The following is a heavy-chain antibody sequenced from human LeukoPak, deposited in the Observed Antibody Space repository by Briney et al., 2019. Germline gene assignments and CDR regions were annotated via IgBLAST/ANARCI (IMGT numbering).Heavy chain of an antibody. CDR3: ARWFCTTTNCYYDY. CDR2: LYADGTT. J-gene: IGHJ4*02. CDR1: GFTFSSYA. V-gene: IGHV3-53*01. D-gene: IGHD2-2*01. Sequence: GGSLRLSCAASGFTFSSYAMSWVRQAPGMGLEWVSILYADGTTFYLDSLKGRFTIARDNSKNTLYLQMNSLRAEDTAVYYCARWFCTTTNCYYDYWGQGTLVTVSS.